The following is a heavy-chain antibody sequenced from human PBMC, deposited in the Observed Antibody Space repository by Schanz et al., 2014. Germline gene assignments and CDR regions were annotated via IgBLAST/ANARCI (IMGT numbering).Heavy chain of an antibody. CDR2: LSARGHRT. V-gene: IGHV3-23*04. CDR1: GFSFGSYA. CDR3: TRDRGALVTHNDALNL. D-gene: IGHD2-8*02. J-gene: IGHJ3*01. Sequence: EVQLVESGGGLVQRGGSLRLSCAASGFSFGSYAMSWVRQAPGRGLEWVSALSARGHRTQYADSVMGRFTISSDISKNMLYLQMNSLRAEDTAVYYCTRDRGALVTHNDALNLWGQGTMVSVSS.